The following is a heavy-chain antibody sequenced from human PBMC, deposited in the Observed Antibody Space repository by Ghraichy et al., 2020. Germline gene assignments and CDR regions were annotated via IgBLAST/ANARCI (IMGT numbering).Heavy chain of an antibody. J-gene: IGHJ4*02. CDR3: ASTWGVWELLGEDY. D-gene: IGHD1-26*01. CDR2: IYYSGST. Sequence: SETLSLTCTVSGGSISSSSYYWGWIRQPPGKGLEWIGSIYYSGSTYYNPSLKSRVTISVDTSKNQFSLKLSSVTAADTAVYYCASTWGVWELLGEDYWGQGTLVTVSS. V-gene: IGHV4-39*01. CDR1: GGSISSSSYY.